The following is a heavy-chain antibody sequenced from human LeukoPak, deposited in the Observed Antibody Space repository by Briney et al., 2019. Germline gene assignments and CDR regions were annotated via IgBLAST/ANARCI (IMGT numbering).Heavy chain of an antibody. J-gene: IGHJ6*03. CDR2: IYTSGST. CDR3: ARDQGSGSYPYYYYYMDV. V-gene: IGHV4-4*07. D-gene: IGHD1-26*01. Sequence: TSSETLSLTCTVSGGSISSYYWSWIRQPAGKGLEWIGRIYTSGSTNYNPSLKSRVTMSVDTTKKQSSLKLSSVTAADTAVYYCARDQGSGSYPYYYYYMDVWGKGTTVTVSS. CDR1: GGSISSYY.